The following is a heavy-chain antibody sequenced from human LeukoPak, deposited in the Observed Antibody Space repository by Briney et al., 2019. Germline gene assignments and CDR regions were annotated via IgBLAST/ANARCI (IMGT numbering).Heavy chain of an antibody. CDR3: ARRPPRYYFDY. CDR1: GFTFSSYW. Sequence: GGSLRLSCAASGFTFSSYWMSWVRQAPGKGLEWVANIKQDGSEKYYVDFVKGRLTISRDNAKNSLYLQMNSLRAEDTAVYYCARRPPRYYFDYWGQGTLVTVSS. V-gene: IGHV3-7*01. CDR2: IKQDGSEK. J-gene: IGHJ4*02.